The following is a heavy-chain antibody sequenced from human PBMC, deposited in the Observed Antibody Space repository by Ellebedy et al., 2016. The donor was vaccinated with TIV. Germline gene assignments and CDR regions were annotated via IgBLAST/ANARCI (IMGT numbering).Heavy chain of an antibody. Sequence: AASVKVSCKASGYPFISYGITWVRQATGQGLEWMGWTNPNSGNTAHARAFQGRVTVTRDLSISTVYMELSSLTSEDTAVYYCARRRQGSGITDFWGQGTMVTVSS. V-gene: IGHV1-8*02. CDR1: GYPFISYG. CDR3: ARRRQGSGITDF. D-gene: IGHD3-10*01. J-gene: IGHJ4*02. CDR2: TNPNSGNT.